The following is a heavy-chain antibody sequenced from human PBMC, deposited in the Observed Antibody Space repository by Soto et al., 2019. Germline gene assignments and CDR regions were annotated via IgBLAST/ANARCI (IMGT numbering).Heavy chain of an antibody. CDR3: ARKIPTIDPHFAY. J-gene: IGHJ4*02. V-gene: IGHV3-23*01. D-gene: IGHD2-2*01. Sequence: EVQLLDSGGGLVQPGGSLRLSCAASEFTFSNYPMTWVRQTPVEGLDWVATISGDGSQIYYADSVKGRFTISRDNSKNTLYLQMNSMSVEDTAIYYCARKIPTIDPHFAYWGQGTLVTVSS. CDR1: EFTFSNYP. CDR2: ISGDGSQI.